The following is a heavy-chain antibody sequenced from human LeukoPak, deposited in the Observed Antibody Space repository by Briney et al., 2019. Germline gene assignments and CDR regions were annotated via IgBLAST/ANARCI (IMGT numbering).Heavy chain of an antibody. CDR3: AREVATYYYDSSGYYVY. J-gene: IGHJ4*02. Sequence: ASVKVSCKASGYTFTSYGISWVRQAPGQGLEWMGWISAYNGNTNYAQKLQGRVTMTTDTSTSTAYMELRSLRSDDPAVYYCAREVATYYYDSSGYYVYWGQGTLVTVSS. D-gene: IGHD3-22*01. V-gene: IGHV1-18*01. CDR2: ISAYNGNT. CDR1: GYTFTSYG.